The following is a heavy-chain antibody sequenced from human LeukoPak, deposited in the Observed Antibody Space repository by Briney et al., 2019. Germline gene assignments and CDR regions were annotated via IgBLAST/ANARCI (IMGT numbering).Heavy chain of an antibody. CDR2: IYYSGST. V-gene: IGHV4-39*01. CDR1: GGSISSSSYY. D-gene: IGHD3-22*01. CDR3: ASSGYYYGGYYFDY. Sequence: SETLSPTCTVSGGSISSSSYYWGWIRQPPGKGLEWIGSIYYSGSTYYNPSLKSRVTISVDTSKNQFSLKLRSVTAADTAVYYCASSGYYYGGYYFDYWGQGTLVTVSS. J-gene: IGHJ4*02.